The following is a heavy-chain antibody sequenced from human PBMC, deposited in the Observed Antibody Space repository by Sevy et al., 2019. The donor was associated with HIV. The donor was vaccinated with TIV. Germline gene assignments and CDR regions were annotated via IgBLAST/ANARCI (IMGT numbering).Heavy chain of an antibody. J-gene: IGHJ4*02. CDR3: AREGGTKPHDY. CDR1: GFTFSKYS. V-gene: IGHV3-23*01. D-gene: IGHD2-8*01. Sequence: GGSLRLSCAASGFTFSKYSMSWVRQPPGKGLEWVSTLSFGCGEINYSDSVKGRFTISRANSKSSVYLQMNNLRPEDTAVYYCAREGGTKPHDYWGQGTLVTVSS. CDR2: LSFGCGEI.